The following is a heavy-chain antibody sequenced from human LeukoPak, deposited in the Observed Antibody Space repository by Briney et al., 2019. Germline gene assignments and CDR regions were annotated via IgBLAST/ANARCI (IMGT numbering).Heavy chain of an antibody. Sequence: GGSLRLSCAASGFTFSSYGMHWVRQAPGKGLEWVAFIRYDGSNKYYADSVKGRFTISRDNSKNTLYLQMNSLRAEDTAVYYCARGTYYYGSGSYYTDYWGQGTLVTVSS. V-gene: IGHV3-30*02. CDR3: ARGTYYYGSGSYYTDY. D-gene: IGHD3-10*01. J-gene: IGHJ4*02. CDR2: IRYDGSNK. CDR1: GFTFSSYG.